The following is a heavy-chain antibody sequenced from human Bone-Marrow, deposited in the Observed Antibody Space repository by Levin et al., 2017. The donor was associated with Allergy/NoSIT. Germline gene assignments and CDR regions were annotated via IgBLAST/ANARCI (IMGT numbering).Heavy chain of an antibody. J-gene: IGHJ4*02. Sequence: SQTLSLTCIVSGGSISSNEYYWGWIRQPPGKGLEWIGSISYSGTTYYSPSLKSRVTISVDTSKNQFSLKLISVTAADTAVYYCSRGGDYVWGSYRYKGDYWGQGTLVSVSS. V-gene: IGHV4-39*01. CDR3: SRGGDYVWGSYRYKGDY. D-gene: IGHD3-16*02. CDR2: ISYSGTT. CDR1: GGSISSNEYY.